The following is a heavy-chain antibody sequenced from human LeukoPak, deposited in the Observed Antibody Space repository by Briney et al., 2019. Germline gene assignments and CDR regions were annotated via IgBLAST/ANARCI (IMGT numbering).Heavy chain of an antibody. CDR2: ISSSGSTI. D-gene: IGHD3-10*01. J-gene: IGHJ6*03. V-gene: IGHV3-48*03. CDR3: AREGYYYGSGSYSYYYYYYYYMDV. Sequence: GRSLRLSCPASGFTFSSYEMNWVRQAPGKGLEWVSYISSSGSTIYYADSVKGRFTISRDNAKNSLYLQMNSLRAEDTAVYYCAREGYYYGSGSYSYYYYYYYYMDVWGKGTTVTISS. CDR1: GFTFSSYE.